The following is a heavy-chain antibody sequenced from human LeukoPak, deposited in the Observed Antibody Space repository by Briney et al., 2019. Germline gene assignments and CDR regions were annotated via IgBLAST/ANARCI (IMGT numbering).Heavy chain of an antibody. Sequence: AGSLRLSCAASGFTISSYGMYWARQAPGKGLEWVAVIWYDVNYNYYADSLNGGSTTSRDTSKNTLHLPMHSLRAEDTATYYCARPYGDYARGAFDIWGQGTMVTVSS. CDR3: ARPYGDYARGAFDI. J-gene: IGHJ3*02. D-gene: IGHD4-17*01. CDR2: IWYDVNYN. CDR1: GFTISSYG. V-gene: IGHV3-33*01.